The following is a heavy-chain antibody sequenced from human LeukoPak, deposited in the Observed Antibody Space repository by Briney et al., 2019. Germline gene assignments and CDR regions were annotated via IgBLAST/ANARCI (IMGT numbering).Heavy chain of an antibody. J-gene: IGHJ5*02. CDR2: IIPILGIA. V-gene: IGHV1-69*02. D-gene: IGHD1-26*01. Sequence: ASVKVSCKASGYTFTGYYMHWVRQAPGQGLEWMGRIIPILGIANYAQKFQGRVTITADKSTSTAYMELSNLRSEDTAVYYCARSALLQTVDNWFDPWGQGTLVTVSS. CDR3: ARSALLQTVDNWFDP. CDR1: GYTFTGYY.